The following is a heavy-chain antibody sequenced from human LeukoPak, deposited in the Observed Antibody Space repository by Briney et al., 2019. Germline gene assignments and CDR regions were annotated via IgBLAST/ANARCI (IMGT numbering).Heavy chain of an antibody. J-gene: IGHJ6*04. CDR1: GCSISSYY. V-gene: IGHV4-59*08. CDR2: IYYSGST. CDR3: ARRPVTGGRGMDV. Sequence: SETLSLTCTVSGCSISSYYWSWIRQPPGKGLEWIGYIYYSGSTNYNPSLKRRVTISVDTSKNQLSLKLSSVTAADTAVYYYARRPVTGGRGMDVWGKGTTVTVSS. D-gene: IGHD3-16*01.